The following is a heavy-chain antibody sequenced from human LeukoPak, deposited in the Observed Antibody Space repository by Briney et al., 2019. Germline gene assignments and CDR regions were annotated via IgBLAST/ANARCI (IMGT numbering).Heavy chain of an antibody. CDR1: GGSITQTHY. J-gene: IGHJ4*02. V-gene: IGHV4-4*02. CDR3: AREGGSYRPLDY. CDR2: VNLQGGT. Sequence: SDTLSLTCDVSGGSITQTHYWTRVRQPPGKGLEWIGEVNLQGGTNYNPSLLRRVAISVDTSANHVSLQMPSVTAADTAVYYCAREGGSYRPLDYSGQGTLVTVSS. D-gene: IGHD3-16*02.